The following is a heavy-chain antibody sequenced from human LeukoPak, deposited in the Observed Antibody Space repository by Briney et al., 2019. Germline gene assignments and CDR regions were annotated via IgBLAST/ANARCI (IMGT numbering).Heavy chain of an antibody. D-gene: IGHD1-14*01. CDR2: IKYDESE. CDR3: ARDGYEPGLYFDC. V-gene: IGHV3-7*03. Sequence: GGSLRLSCVASGFSFRSYWMNWVRQAPGKGLEWVASIKYDESEKYSVGGRFTISRDNAKNSLYLQIDSLRAGDTAMYYCARDGYEPGLYFDCWGQGTLVTASS. J-gene: IGHJ4*02. CDR1: GFSFRSYW.